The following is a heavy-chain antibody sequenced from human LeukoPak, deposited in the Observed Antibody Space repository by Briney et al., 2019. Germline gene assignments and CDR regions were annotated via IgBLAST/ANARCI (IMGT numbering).Heavy chain of an antibody. V-gene: IGHV1-24*01. Sequence: ASVKVSCKVSGCTLTELSMHWVRQAPGKGLEWMGGFDPEDGETIYAQKFQGRVTMTEDTSTDTAYMELSSLRSEDTAVYYCATVGYYDSSGSDLISHAFDIWGQGTMVTVSS. J-gene: IGHJ3*02. CDR1: GCTLTELS. CDR3: ATVGYYDSSGSDLISHAFDI. CDR2: FDPEDGET. D-gene: IGHD3-22*01.